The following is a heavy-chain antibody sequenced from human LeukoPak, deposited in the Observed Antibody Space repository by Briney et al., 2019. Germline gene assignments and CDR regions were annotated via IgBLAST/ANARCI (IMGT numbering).Heavy chain of an antibody. Sequence: SETLSLTCAVSGGSISSGGYYWSWIRQPPGKGLEWIGEINHSGSTNYNPSLKSRVTISVDTSKNQFSLKLSSVTAADTAVYYCARENDYGDYFDYWGQGTLVTVSS. CDR3: ARENDYGDYFDY. CDR2: INHSGST. J-gene: IGHJ4*02. D-gene: IGHD4-17*01. CDR1: GGSISSGGYY. V-gene: IGHV4-34*01.